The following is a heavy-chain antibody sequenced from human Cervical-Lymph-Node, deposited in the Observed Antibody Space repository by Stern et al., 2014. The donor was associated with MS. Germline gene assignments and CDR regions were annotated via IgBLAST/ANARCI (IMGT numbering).Heavy chain of an antibody. Sequence: VQLVESGPGLVKPSGTLPLTCAVSGGSISSRNWGSWVRQPPGKGLEWIGEIYPSGSTNYNPSLQSRVTLSRDKSKNQFSLKLSSVTAADTAVYYCACESTLVAATGSAQFFWGQGTLVTVSS. CDR1: GGSISSRNW. J-gene: IGHJ4*02. D-gene: IGHD2-15*01. CDR2: IYPSGST. V-gene: IGHV4-4*02. CDR3: ACESTLVAATGSAQFF.